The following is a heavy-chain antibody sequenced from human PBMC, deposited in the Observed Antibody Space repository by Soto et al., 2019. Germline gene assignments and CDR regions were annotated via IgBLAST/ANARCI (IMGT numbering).Heavy chain of an antibody. CDR2: ISLYNGNT. CDR3: AIYHLELFRFDY. J-gene: IGHJ4*02. Sequence: QIQLVQSGPEVKKPGASMRVSCKAYDFSFTSHGISWVRQAPGQGLEWMGWISLYNGNTNYAQQFQGRVTMTTDTSTSTAYMELRSLRSDDTAMYFCAIYHLELFRFDYWGQGTLVTVSS. CDR1: DFSFTSHG. D-gene: IGHD2-2*01. V-gene: IGHV1-18*04.